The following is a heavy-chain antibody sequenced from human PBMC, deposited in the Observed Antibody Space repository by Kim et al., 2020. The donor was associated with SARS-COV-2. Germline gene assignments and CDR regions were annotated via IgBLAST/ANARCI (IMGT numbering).Heavy chain of an antibody. CDR1: RYTFTTYY. CDR3: ASSSSSTSHFFY. CDR2: INPSGGST. D-gene: IGHD6-6*01. J-gene: IGHJ4*02. Sequence: ASVKVSCKASRYTFTTYYMHWVRQAPGQGLEWMGIINPSGGSTSFAQKFQGRVTMTGDTSTSTVYMDLSSLRSEDTAVYYCASSSSSTSHFFYWGQGTLVTVSS. V-gene: IGHV1-46*01.